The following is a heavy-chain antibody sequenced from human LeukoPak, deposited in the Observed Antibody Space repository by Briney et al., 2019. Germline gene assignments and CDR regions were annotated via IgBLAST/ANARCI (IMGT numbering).Heavy chain of an antibody. J-gene: IGHJ4*02. CDR3: ARDGDCTNGVCQIDY. CDR2: IYSSGST. Sequence: GGSLRLSCAASGFTVSSNYMSWVRQAPGKGLEWVSVIYSSGSTYYADSVKGRFTISRDNSKNTLYLQMNSLRAEDTAVYYCARDGDCTNGVCQIDYWGQGTLVTVSS. D-gene: IGHD2-8*01. CDR1: GFTVSSNY. V-gene: IGHV3-53*01.